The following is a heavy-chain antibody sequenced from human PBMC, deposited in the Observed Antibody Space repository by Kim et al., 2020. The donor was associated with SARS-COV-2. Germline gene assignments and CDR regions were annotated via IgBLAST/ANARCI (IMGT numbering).Heavy chain of an antibody. V-gene: IGHV3-23*01. J-gene: IGHJ4*01. Sequence: LSLTCAASGFTFSSYAMSWVRQAPGKGLEWVSVISGSGGNTFYADSVKGRFTISRDNSKNTLYLQMNSLRVEDTAVYYCAKGVTSSGRSKGTYDYSG. CDR3: AKGVTSSGRSKGTYDY. D-gene: IGHD1-26*01. CDR2: ISGSGGNT. CDR1: GFTFSSYA.